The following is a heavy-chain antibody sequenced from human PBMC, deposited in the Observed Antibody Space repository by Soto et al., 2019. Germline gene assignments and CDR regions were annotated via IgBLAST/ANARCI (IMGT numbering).Heavy chain of an antibody. J-gene: IGHJ4*02. CDR2: IWYDGGNK. V-gene: IGHV3-33*01. D-gene: IGHD6-19*01. Sequence: QVQLVESGGGVVQPGRSLRLSCAASGFNFSSYVMHWVRQAPGKGLECVAVIWYDGGNKYYADSVKGRFTISRDNSKNTLYLQMNSLRAEDTAGYYCARDGQWLPRDGLRSSYYFDYWGQGTLVTVSS. CDR1: GFNFSSYV. CDR3: ARDGQWLPRDGLRSSYYFDY.